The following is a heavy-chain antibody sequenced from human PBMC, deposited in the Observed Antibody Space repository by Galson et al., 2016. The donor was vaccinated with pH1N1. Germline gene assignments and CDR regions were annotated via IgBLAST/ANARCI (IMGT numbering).Heavy chain of an antibody. CDR3: AHSPYGDYVLYFDP. J-gene: IGHJ5*02. D-gene: IGHD4-17*01. CDR1: GFSLSTSGMC. V-gene: IGHV2-70*12. Sequence: PALVKPTQTLTLTCTFSGFSLSTSGMCVSWIRQPPGKAQEWLALIDWDDNKYYSTSLKSRLTITKDTSKNQVVLIMTNMDPVDAATYYCAHSPYGDYVLYFDPWGQGTLVTVSS. CDR2: IDWDDNK.